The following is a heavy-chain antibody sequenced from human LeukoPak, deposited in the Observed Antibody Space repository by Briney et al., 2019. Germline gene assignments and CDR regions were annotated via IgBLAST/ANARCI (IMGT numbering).Heavy chain of an antibody. CDR1: GFTFSSYA. Sequence: PGGSLRLSCAASGFTFSSYAMHWVRQAPGKGLEWVAVISYDGSNKYYADSVKGRFTISRDNSKNTLYLRMNSLRAEDTAVYYCARDRSSGYYAFDIWGQGTMVTVSS. J-gene: IGHJ3*02. CDR3: ARDRSSGYYAFDI. V-gene: IGHV3-30-3*01. D-gene: IGHD3-22*01. CDR2: ISYDGSNK.